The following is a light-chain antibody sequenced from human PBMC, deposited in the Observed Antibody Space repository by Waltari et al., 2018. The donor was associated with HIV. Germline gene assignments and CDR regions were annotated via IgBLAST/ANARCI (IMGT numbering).Light chain of an antibody. CDR3: CSYAGSSNWV. Sequence: QSALTQPASVSGSPGQSITISCTGSSSDVGSYNLVSRYQKHPGKAPKLMIYEGINRPSGVSNRFSGSKSGNTASLTISGLQAEDEADYYCCSYAGSSNWVFGGGTKVTVL. J-gene: IGLJ3*02. CDR2: EGI. CDR1: SSDVGSYNL. V-gene: IGLV2-23*01.